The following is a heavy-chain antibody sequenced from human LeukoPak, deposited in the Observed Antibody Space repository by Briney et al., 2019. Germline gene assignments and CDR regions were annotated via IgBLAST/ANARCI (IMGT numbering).Heavy chain of an antibody. CDR1: GGTFSSYA. D-gene: IGHD5-12*01. CDR3: ARDNTYSGYDPTDY. J-gene: IGHJ4*02. Sequence: ASVKVSCKASGGTFSSYAISWVRQAPGQGLEWIGRIIPIFGTANYAQKFQGRVTITTDESTSTAYMELSSLRSEDTAVYYCARDNTYSGYDPTDYWGQGTLVTLSS. V-gene: IGHV1-69*05. CDR2: IIPIFGTA.